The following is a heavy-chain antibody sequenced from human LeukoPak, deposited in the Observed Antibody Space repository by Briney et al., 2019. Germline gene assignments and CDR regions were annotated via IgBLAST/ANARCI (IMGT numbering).Heavy chain of an antibody. CDR3: ARHVGRAGDEPYFDY. V-gene: IGHV4-39*01. Sequence: SETLFLTCTVSGGSISSRRYYWGWIRQPPGQGLEWIGSIYNSGIMYYDPSLKSRVTISVDTSKNQFSLNLISVTAADTAVYYCARHVGRAGDEPYFDYWGQGALVTVSS. J-gene: IGHJ4*02. CDR1: GGSISSRRYY. D-gene: IGHD4-17*01. CDR2: IYNSGIM.